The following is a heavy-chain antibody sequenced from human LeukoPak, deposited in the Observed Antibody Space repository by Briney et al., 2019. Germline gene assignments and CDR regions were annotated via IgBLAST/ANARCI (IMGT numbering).Heavy chain of an antibody. CDR2: INPNRGGT. D-gene: IGHD3-10*01. J-gene: IGHJ4*02. V-gene: IGHV1-2*02. CDR1: GGTFSSYA. Sequence: ASVKVSCKASGGTFSSYAISWVRQAPGQGLEWMGWINPNRGGTNYAQKFQGRVTMTRDTSIRKAYMELSRLRSDDTAVYYCARGVRRYYYGSGRQWGQGTLVTVSS. CDR3: ARGVRRYYYGSGRQ.